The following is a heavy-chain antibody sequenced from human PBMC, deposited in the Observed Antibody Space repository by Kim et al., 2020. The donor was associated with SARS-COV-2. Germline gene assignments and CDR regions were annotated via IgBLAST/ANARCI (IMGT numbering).Heavy chain of an antibody. CDR3: ARDLYDSSGYSSGMDV. V-gene: IGHV3-30-3*01. J-gene: IGHJ6*02. Sequence: GGSLRLSCAASGFTFSSYAMHWVRQAPGKGLEWVAVISYDGSNKYYADSVKGRFTISRDNSKNTLYLQMNSLRAEDTAVYYCARDLYDSSGYSSGMDVWGQGTTVTVSS. CDR2: ISYDGSNK. D-gene: IGHD3-22*01. CDR1: GFTFSSYA.